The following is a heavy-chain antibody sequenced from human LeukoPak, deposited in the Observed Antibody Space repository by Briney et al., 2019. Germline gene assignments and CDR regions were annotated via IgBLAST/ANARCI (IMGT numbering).Heavy chain of an antibody. J-gene: IGHJ4*02. Sequence: GASVKVSCKASGGTFSSYAISWVRQAPGQGLEWMGRIIPILGIANYAQKFQGRVTITADKSTSTAYMELSSLRSEDTAVYYCARSSPVHWDSSSLWDYWGQGTLVTVSS. CDR3: ARSSPVHWDSSSLWDY. V-gene: IGHV1-69*04. CDR2: IIPILGIA. CDR1: GGTFSSYA. D-gene: IGHD6-13*01.